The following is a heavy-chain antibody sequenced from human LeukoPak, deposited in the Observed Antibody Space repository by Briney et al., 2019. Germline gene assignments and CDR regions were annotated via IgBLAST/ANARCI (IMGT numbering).Heavy chain of an antibody. D-gene: IGHD6-6*01. CDR2: INPNSGGT. Sequence: ASVNVSCKASGYTFTSYGISWVRQAPGQGLEWMGWINPNSGGTNYAQKFQGWVTMTRDTSISTAYMELSRLRSDDTAVYYCARARWIAAEIFDYWGQGTLVTVSS. J-gene: IGHJ4*02. V-gene: IGHV1-2*04. CDR1: GYTFTSYG. CDR3: ARARWIAAEIFDY.